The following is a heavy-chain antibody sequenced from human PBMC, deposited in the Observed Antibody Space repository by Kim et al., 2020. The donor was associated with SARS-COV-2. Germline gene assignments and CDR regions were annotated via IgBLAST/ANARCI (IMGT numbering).Heavy chain of an antibody. V-gene: IGHV3-23*01. Sequence: KGRFTISRDNSKNTLYLQMNSLRAEETAVYYCAKGNGPRSRVVAATFFDYWGQGTLVTVSS. D-gene: IGHD2-15*01. J-gene: IGHJ4*02. CDR3: AKGNGPRSRVVAATFFDY.